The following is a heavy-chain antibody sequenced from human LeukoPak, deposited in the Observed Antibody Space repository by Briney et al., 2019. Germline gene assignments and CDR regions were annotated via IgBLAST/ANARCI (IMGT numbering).Heavy chain of an antibody. CDR2: IYTSGST. CDR3: ARGVVVPAAMGTVWFDP. V-gene: IGHV4-61*02. Sequence: SETLSLTCTVSGGSISSGSYYWSWIRQPAGKRLEWIGRIYTSGSTNYNPSLKSRVTISVDTSKNQFSLKLSSVTAADTAVYYCARGVVVPAAMGTVWFDPWGQGTLVTVSS. J-gene: IGHJ5*02. CDR1: GGSISSGSYY. D-gene: IGHD2-2*01.